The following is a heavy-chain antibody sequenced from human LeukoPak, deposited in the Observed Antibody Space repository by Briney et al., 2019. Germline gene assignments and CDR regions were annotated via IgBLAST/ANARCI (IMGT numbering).Heavy chain of an antibody. D-gene: IGHD3-22*01. CDR2: IYTSGST. CDR1: GDSISSGDYY. Sequence: SQTLSLTCTVSGDSISSGDYYWSWIRQPAGKGLEWIGRIYTSGSTNYNPSLKSRVTISVDTSKNQFSLKLTSVTAADTAVYYCARGPYKYDGSGAFDIWGQGTMVTVSS. CDR3: ARGPYKYDGSGAFDI. J-gene: IGHJ3*02. V-gene: IGHV4-61*02.